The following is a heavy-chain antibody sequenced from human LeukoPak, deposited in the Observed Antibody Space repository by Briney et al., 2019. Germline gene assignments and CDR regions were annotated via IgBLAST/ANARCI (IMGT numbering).Heavy chain of an antibody. V-gene: IGHV1-69*04. CDR1: GGTLSSYA. J-gene: IGHJ6*02. Sequence: SVKVSCKASGGTLSSYAISWVRQAPGQGLEWMGRIIPILGIANYAQKFQGRVTITADKSTSTAYMELSSLRSEDTAVYYCARAKIAAAAIPGYYYYGMDVWGQGTTVTVSS. D-gene: IGHD6-13*01. CDR2: IIPILGIA. CDR3: ARAKIAAAAIPGYYYYGMDV.